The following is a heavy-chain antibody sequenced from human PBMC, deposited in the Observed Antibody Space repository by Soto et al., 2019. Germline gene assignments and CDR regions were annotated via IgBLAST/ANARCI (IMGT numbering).Heavy chain of an antibody. CDR2: IYYSGST. CDR1: GGSISSYY. D-gene: IGHD2-2*01. CDR3: ARHKGWVDCSSTSCYAGIHWFDP. V-gene: IGHV4-59*08. J-gene: IGHJ5*02. Sequence: SETLSLTCTVSGGSISSYYWSWIRQPPGKGLEWIGYIYYSGSTNYNPSLKSRVTISVDTSKNQFSLKLSSVTAADTAAYYCARHKGWVDCSSTSCYAGIHWFDPWGQGTLVTVSS.